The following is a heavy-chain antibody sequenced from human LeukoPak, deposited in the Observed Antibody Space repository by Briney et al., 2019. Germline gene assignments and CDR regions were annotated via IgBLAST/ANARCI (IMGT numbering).Heavy chain of an antibody. CDR1: GFTFSSYA. J-gene: IGHJ5*02. CDR2: ISASGHTT. V-gene: IGHV3-23*01. D-gene: IGHD6-19*01. CDR3: AKGRSQSSGMVVAGLNWSDP. Sequence: PGGSLRLSCAASGFTFSSYAMSWFRQAPGKGLEWVSGISASGHTTQYADSVKGRFTISRDNFKNTLYVQMNSLRAEDTAVYYCAKGRSQSSGMVVAGLNWSDPWGQGTLVTVSS.